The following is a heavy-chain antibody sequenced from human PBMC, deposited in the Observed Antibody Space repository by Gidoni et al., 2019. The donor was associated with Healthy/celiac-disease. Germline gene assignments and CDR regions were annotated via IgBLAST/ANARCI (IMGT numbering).Heavy chain of an antibody. J-gene: IGHJ4*02. D-gene: IGHD6-19*01. CDR2: IYSGGST. CDR1: GFTVSSNY. Sequence: EVQRVESGGGLIQHGGSRRLSWAASGFTVSSNYMSWVRQATGKGLEWVSVIYSGGSTYYADSVKGRFTISRDNSKNTLYLQMNSLRAEDTAVYYCASSSGWYAVFDYWGQGTLVTVSS. V-gene: IGHV3-53*01. CDR3: ASSSGWYAVFDY.